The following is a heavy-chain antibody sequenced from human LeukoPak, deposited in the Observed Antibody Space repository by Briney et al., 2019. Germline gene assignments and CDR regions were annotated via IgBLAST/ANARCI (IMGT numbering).Heavy chain of an antibody. J-gene: IGHJ2*01. Sequence: PGGSLRLSCAASGVTLSSYAMSWARQAPGKGREWVSGISSSGSGGNTYYADSVKGRLTISRDSSKNTLFLHMNTLRAEDTAIYYCAKDRTVGASYWYFDLWGRGTLVTVSS. D-gene: IGHD1-26*01. CDR1: GVTLSSYA. CDR2: ISSSGSGGNT. V-gene: IGHV3-23*01. CDR3: AKDRTVGASYWYFDL.